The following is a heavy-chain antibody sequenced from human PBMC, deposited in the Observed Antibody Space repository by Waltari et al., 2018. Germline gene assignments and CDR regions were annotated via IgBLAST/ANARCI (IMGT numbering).Heavy chain of an antibody. J-gene: IGHJ6*03. CDR1: GGSISSYY. CDR2: IYTSGST. D-gene: IGHD1-20*01. Sequence: QVQLQESGPGLVKPSETLSLTCTVSGGSISSYYWSWIRQPAGQGLEWIGRIYTSGSTNYNPSLKSRVTMSVDTSKNQFSLKLSSVTAADTAVYYCAREGFLTGTTDYYYYMDVWGKGTTVTVSS. CDR3: AREGFLTGTTDYYYYMDV. V-gene: IGHV4-4*07.